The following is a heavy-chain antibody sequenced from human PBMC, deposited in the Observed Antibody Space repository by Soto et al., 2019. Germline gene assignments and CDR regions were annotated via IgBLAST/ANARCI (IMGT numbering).Heavy chain of an antibody. Sequence: QGQLVESGGGVVQPGRSLRLSCAASGFTFSSYGMHWVRQAPGKGLEWVAVIWYHGNSMYYADSVKGRFTISRDHSKNTLYLQMNNLRAEDTAVYYCARYNTGHSDYWGQGTLVTVSS. CDR3: ARYNTGHSDY. CDR1: GFTFSSYG. CDR2: IWYHGNSM. D-gene: IGHD1-20*01. J-gene: IGHJ4*02. V-gene: IGHV3-33*01.